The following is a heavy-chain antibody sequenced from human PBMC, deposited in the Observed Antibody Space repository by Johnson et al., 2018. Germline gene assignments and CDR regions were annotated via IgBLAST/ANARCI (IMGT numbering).Heavy chain of an antibody. CDR1: GFTFTNAW. V-gene: IGHV3-15*01. CDR3: TKDKAFTAGGVIVL. D-gene: IGHD3-16*01. Sequence: VQLQESGGGLVKXGGSXRLXCAASGFTFTNAWMTWIRQAPGKGLEWVGRIKSRVDGETTDYTVSVKGRFAISRDDSKNMLYLQMNNVKIEDTAVYYCTKDKAFTAGGVIVLWGQGTLVTVSS. J-gene: IGHJ5*02. CDR2: IKSRVDGETT.